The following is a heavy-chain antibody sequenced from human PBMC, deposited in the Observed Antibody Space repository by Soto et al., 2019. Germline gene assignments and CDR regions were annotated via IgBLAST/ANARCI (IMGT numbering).Heavy chain of an antibody. CDR1: GFTFSSYE. V-gene: IGHV3-48*03. D-gene: IGHD6-6*01. Sequence: GGSLRLSCAASGFTFSSYEMNWVRQAPGKGLEWVSYISSSGSTICYADSVKGRFTISRDNAKNSLYLQMNSLRAEDTAVYYCARDPGYSSSLPVYYYYYGMDVWGQGTTVTVSS. J-gene: IGHJ6*02. CDR2: ISSSGSTI. CDR3: ARDPGYSSSLPVYYYYYGMDV.